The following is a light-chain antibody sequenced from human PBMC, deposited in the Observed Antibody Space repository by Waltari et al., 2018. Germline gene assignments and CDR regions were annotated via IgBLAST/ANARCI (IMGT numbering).Light chain of an antibody. CDR1: EGISTY. CDR3: QQLDKYPLT. V-gene: IGKV1-9*01. J-gene: IGKJ4*01. Sequence: IQLTQSPSSLSASVGDKVTITCRASEGISTYLAWYQQQPGKAPKLLIYGASTLQSGVPSRFSGSGSGTDFTLTISSLQPGDFATYYCQQLDKYPLTFGGGTKVEMK. CDR2: GAS.